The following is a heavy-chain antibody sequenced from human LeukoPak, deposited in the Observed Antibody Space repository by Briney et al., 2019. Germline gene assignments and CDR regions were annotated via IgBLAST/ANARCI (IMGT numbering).Heavy chain of an antibody. CDR1: RESFSGYY. D-gene: IGHD2-2*01. V-gene: IGHV4-34*01. Sequence: SETLSLTCAVYRESFSGYYWTWIRQPPGKGLEWIGEINHSGSTNYSPSLKSRVTISVDRSKNQFSLKLSSVTAADTAVYYCAREKGYCSSTSCPFYYYYGMDVWGQGTPVTVSS. CDR3: AREKGYCSSTSCPFYYYYGMDV. J-gene: IGHJ6*02. CDR2: INHSGST.